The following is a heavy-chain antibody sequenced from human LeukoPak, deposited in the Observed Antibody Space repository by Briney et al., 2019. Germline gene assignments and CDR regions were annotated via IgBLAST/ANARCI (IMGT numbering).Heavy chain of an antibody. CDR2: INTNTGNP. J-gene: IGHJ6*02. D-gene: IGHD3-22*01. CDR1: GYTFTSYA. V-gene: IGHV7-4-1*02. CDR3: ARARVGSSGYFLTYYYYGMDV. Sequence: GASVKVSCKASGYTFTSYAMNWVRQAPGQGLEWMGWINTNTGNPTYAQGFTGRFVFSLDTSVSTAYLQISSLKAEDTAVYYCARARVGSSGYFLTYYYYGMDVWGQGTTVTVSS.